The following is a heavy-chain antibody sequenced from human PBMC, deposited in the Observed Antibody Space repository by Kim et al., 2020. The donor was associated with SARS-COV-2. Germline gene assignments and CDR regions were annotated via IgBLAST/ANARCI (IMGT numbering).Heavy chain of an antibody. CDR3: AREGRTMTTVTILPAPGSRP. CDR1: GYSFTSYW. J-gene: IGHJ5*02. Sequence: GESLKISCKGSGYSFTSYWISWVRQMPGKGLEWMGRIDPSDSYTNYSPSFQGHVTISADKSISTAYLQWSSLKASDTAMYYCAREGRTMTTVTILPAPGSRPWGQGTLVTVSS. V-gene: IGHV5-10-1*01. D-gene: IGHD4-17*01. CDR2: IDPSDSYT.